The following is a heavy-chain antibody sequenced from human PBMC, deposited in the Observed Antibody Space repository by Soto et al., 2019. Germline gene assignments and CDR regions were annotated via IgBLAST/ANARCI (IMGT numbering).Heavy chain of an antibody. CDR2: IGGGDGNT. J-gene: IGHJ4*02. CDR1: GYTFTSNA. V-gene: IGHV1-3*01. D-gene: IGHD6-19*01. CDR3: ERGQSDGWYHDY. Sequence: QVQLEQSGAEVKKPGASVKISCRTSGYTFTSNAIHWVRQAPGQRLEWMGWIGGGDGNTKYSQKFQGRVTMTIDTSATAAYMERSSLRSEDTSMYDCERGQSDGWYHDYWGQGTLVTVSS.